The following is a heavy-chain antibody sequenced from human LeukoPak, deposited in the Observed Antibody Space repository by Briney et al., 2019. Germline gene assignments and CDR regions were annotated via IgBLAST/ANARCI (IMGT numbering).Heavy chain of an antibody. V-gene: IGHV3-23*01. CDR1: GITFSDYA. J-gene: IGHJ4*02. D-gene: IGHD3-16*01. Sequence: GGSLRLSCAASGITFSDYAMTWVRQAPGKGPEWVAAINGEGSYTFYTDSVKGRFTISRDNARNTVYLQMSSLRVEDTATYYCAKNYASQNAFFDHWGQGDLVTVSS. CDR2: INGEGSYT. CDR3: AKNYASQNAFFDH.